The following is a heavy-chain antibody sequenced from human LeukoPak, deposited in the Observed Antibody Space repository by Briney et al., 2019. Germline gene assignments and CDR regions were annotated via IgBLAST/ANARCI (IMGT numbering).Heavy chain of an antibody. J-gene: IGHJ4*02. D-gene: IGHD4-17*01. Sequence: GGSLRLSCAASGFTFSSYWMHWVRQAPGKGLVWVSRINGDGSSTSYADSVKGRFTISRDNAKNTLYLQMNSLRAEDTAAYYCARLYGDYFDYWGQGTLVTVSS. CDR3: ARLYGDYFDY. CDR2: INGDGSST. V-gene: IGHV3-74*01. CDR1: GFTFSSYW.